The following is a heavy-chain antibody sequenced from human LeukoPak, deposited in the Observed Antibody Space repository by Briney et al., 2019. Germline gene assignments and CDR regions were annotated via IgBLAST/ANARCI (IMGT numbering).Heavy chain of an antibody. D-gene: IGHD6-13*01. CDR2: IYPGDSDT. CDR3: AIRTVAVGVFDY. Sequence: GESLKISCKGSGYSFTNYWIGWVRQVPGKGLEWMGIIYPGDSDTRYSPSFQGQVTISADKSISIAYLQWSSLKASDTVVYYCAIRTVAVGVFDYWGQGTLVTVSS. J-gene: IGHJ4*02. CDR1: GYSFTNYW. V-gene: IGHV5-51*01.